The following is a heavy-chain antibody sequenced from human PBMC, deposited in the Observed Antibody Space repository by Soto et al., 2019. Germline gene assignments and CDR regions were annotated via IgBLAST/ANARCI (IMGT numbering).Heavy chain of an antibody. CDR2: ISYDGSNK. D-gene: IGHD3-22*01. CDR3: AKDSSGYYASFDI. CDR1: GFSFSNYG. V-gene: IGHV3-30*18. J-gene: IGHJ3*02. Sequence: GSLRLSCAASGFSFSNYGMHWVRQAPGKGLEWVAVISYDGSNKYYADSVKGRFTISRDNSKNTLYLQMNSLRAEDTAVYYCAKDSSGYYASFDIWGQGTMVTVSS.